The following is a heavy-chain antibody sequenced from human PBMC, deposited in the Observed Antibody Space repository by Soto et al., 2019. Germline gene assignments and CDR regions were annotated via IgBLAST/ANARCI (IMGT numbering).Heavy chain of an antibody. CDR2: ISYDGSNK. V-gene: IGHV3-30*18. J-gene: IGHJ4*02. CDR3: AKKARKLIAVAEGFFDY. D-gene: IGHD6-19*01. Sequence: QVQLVESGGGVVQPGRSLRLSCAASGFTFSSYGMHWVRQAPGKGLEWVAVISYDGSNKYYADSVKGRFTISRDNSKNTLYLHMNSLRAEDTAVYYCAKKARKLIAVAEGFFDYWGQGTLVTVSS. CDR1: GFTFSSYG.